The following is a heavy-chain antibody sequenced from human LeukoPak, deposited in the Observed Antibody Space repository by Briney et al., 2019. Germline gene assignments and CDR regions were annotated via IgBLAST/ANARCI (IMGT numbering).Heavy chain of an antibody. CDR2: MNPNSGNT. Sequence: ASVKVSCKASGYTFTSYDINWVRQATGKGLEWTGWMNPNSGNTGYAQKFQGRVTMTRNTSISTAYMELSSLRSEDTAVYYCARGIVAAGFDPWGQGTLVTVSS. J-gene: IGHJ5*02. CDR1: GYTFTSYD. CDR3: ARGIVAAGFDP. V-gene: IGHV1-8*01. D-gene: IGHD6-13*01.